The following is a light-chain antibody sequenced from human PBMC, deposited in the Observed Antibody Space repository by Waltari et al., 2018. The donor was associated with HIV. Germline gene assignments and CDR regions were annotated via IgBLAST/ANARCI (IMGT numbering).Light chain of an antibody. CDR1: SSNIGSNY. J-gene: IGLJ3*02. CDR3: AAWDDSLSAWV. Sequence: QSVLTQPPSASGTPGQRVSISCSGSSSNIGSNYVYWYQQLPGTAPKLLMYRNDERPSGVPDRFAGSKSGTSASRAISGLRSEDEAEYYCAAWDDSLSAWVFGGGTKLTVL. CDR2: RND. V-gene: IGLV1-47*01.